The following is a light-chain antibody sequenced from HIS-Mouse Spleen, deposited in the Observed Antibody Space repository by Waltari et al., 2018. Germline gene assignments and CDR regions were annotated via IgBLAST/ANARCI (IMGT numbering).Light chain of an antibody. CDR1: SSDVGGYNY. CDR2: DAS. CDR3: CSYAGSYPVV. J-gene: IGLJ2*01. V-gene: IGLV2-11*01. Sequence: QSALTQPRSVSGSPGQSVTISCTGTSSDVGGYNYVSWYQQHPGKAPKPMIYDASKRPSGVPDRFSGSKSGNTASLTISGLQAEDEADYYCCSYAGSYPVVFGGGTKLTVL.